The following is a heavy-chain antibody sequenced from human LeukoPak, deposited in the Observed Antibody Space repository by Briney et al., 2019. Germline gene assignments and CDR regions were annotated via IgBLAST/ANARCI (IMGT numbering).Heavy chain of an antibody. CDR2: ISGSGGST. Sequence: GGSLRLSCAASGFTFSSYAMSWVRQAPGKGLEWISAISGSGGSTYYADSVKGRFTISRDNSKNTLYLQMNSLRAEDTAVYYCAKDPQQLVSAYNWFDPWGQGTLVTVSS. CDR3: AKDPQQLVSAYNWFDP. V-gene: IGHV3-23*01. CDR1: GFTFSSYA. D-gene: IGHD6-13*01. J-gene: IGHJ5*02.